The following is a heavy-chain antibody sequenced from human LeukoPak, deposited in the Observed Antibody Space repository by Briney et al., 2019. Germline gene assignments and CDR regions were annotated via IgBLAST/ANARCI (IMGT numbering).Heavy chain of an antibody. CDR2: IIPIFGTA. CDR3: AREGRIAVAGTFDY. V-gene: IGHV1-69*05. CDR1: GGTFSSYA. Sequence: SVKVSCKASGGTFSSYAISWVRQAPGQGVEWMGRIIPIFGTANYAQKFQDRVTITTDESTSTAYMELSSLRSEDTAVYYCAREGRIAVAGTFDYWGQGTLVTVSS. J-gene: IGHJ4*02. D-gene: IGHD6-19*01.